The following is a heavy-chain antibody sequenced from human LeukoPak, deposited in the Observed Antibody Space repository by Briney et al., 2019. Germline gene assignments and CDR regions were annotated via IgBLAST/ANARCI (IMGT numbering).Heavy chain of an antibody. CDR1: GFTFGTYA. V-gene: IGHV3-30*04. CDR3: AKGYSSSWYSSYFEY. J-gene: IGHJ4*02. Sequence: GGSLRLFCAASGFTFGTYAMYWVRQAPGKGLEWVAVIFCDGGNTYYADSVKGRFTISRDNSKNTLYLQMNSLRAEDTAVYYCAKGYSSSWYSSYFEYWGQRTL. D-gene: IGHD6-13*01. CDR2: IFCDGGNT.